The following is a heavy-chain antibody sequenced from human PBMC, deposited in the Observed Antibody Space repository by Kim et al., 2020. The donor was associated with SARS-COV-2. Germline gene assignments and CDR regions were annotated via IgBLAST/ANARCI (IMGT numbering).Heavy chain of an antibody. D-gene: IGHD3-22*01. V-gene: IGHV3-30*02. CDR3: AKDPDNDYDSSGYQGYFDY. J-gene: IGHJ4*02. Sequence: RFTTTRDNSKNPLYLQMNSLRAEDTAVYYCAKDPDNDYDSSGYQGYFDYWGQGTLVTVSS.